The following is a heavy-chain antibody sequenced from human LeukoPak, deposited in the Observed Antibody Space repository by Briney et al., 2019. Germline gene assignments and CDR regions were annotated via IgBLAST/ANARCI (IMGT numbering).Heavy chain of an antibody. D-gene: IGHD3-16*01. V-gene: IGHV1-46*01. CDR3: ARGPQVYDIRDSTAAKIDY. CDR1: GYTFTIYY. Sequence: GASAKVSCKASGYTFTIYYMHWVRQAPGQGLEWMGIINPSGGSTSYAQKFQGRVTMTRDMSTSTVYMDLSSLRSEDTAVYYCARGPQVYDIRDSTAAKIDYWGQGTLVTVSS. CDR2: INPSGGST. J-gene: IGHJ4*02.